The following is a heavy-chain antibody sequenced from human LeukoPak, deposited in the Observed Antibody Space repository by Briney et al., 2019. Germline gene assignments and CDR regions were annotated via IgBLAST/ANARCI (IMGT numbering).Heavy chain of an antibody. D-gene: IGHD6-13*01. CDR3: AKDGEGYSSLPDY. CDR1: GFTFSSYS. J-gene: IGHJ4*02. Sequence: GGSLRLSCAASGFTFSSYSMHWVRQAPGKGLEWVAVISYDGSNKYYADSVKGRFTISRDNSKNTLYLQMNSLRAEDTAVYYCAKDGEGYSSLPDYWGQGTLVTVSS. CDR2: ISYDGSNK. V-gene: IGHV3-30*18.